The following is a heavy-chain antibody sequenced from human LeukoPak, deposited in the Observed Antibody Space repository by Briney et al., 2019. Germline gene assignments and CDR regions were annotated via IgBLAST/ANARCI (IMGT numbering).Heavy chain of an antibody. D-gene: IGHD3-16*01. J-gene: IGHJ4*02. CDR1: GFTFDDYA. Sequence: PGGSLRLSCAASGFTFDDYAMHWVRQAPGKGLEWVSGISWNSGSIGYADSVKGRFTISRDNAKNSLYLQMNSLRAEDTAVYYCASLGGYFDYWGQGTLVTVSS. CDR2: ISWNSGSI. CDR3: ASLGGYFDY. V-gene: IGHV3-9*01.